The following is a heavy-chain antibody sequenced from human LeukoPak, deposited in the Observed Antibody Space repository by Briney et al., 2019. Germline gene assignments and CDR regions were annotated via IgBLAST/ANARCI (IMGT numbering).Heavy chain of an antibody. CDR3: AAISRLVVSHNYFDY. D-gene: IGHD3-22*01. Sequence: ASVKVSCKASGFTFTSSAMQWVRQARGQRLECIGWIFVGSGTTNYAQKFKERVTITRDMSTSTAYMELSSLRSEDTAVYYCAAISRLVVSHNYFDYWGQGTLVTVSS. J-gene: IGHJ4*02. CDR1: GFTFTSSA. V-gene: IGHV1-58*02. CDR2: IFVGSGTT.